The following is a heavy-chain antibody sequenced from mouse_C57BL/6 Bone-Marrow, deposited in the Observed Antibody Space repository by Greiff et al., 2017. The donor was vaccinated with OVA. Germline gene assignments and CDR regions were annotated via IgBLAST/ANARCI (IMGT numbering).Heavy chain of an antibody. V-gene: IGHV10-1*01. CDR1: GFSFNTYA. J-gene: IGHJ4*01. CDR3: VRHGYYAMDH. CDR2: IRSKSNNYAT. Sequence: GGGLVQPKGSLKLSCAASGFSFNTYAMNWVRQAPGKGLEWVARIRSKSNNYATYYADSVKDRFTISRDDSESMLYLQMNNLKTEDTAMYYCVRHGYYAMDHWGQGTSVTVSS.